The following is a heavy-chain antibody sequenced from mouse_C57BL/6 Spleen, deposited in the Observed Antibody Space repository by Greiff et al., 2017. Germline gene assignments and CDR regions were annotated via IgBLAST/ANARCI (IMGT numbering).Heavy chain of an antibody. V-gene: IGHV1-80*01. Sequence: QVQLQQSGAELVKPGASVKISCKASGYAFSSYWMNWVKQRPGKGLEWVGQIYPGDGDTNYNGKFKGKATLTADKTSSTAYMQLSSLTSEDSAAYFCARSDLSYAMDYWGQGTSVTVSS. CDR2: IYPGDGDT. CDR3: ARSDLSYAMDY. CDR1: GYAFSSYW. J-gene: IGHJ4*01.